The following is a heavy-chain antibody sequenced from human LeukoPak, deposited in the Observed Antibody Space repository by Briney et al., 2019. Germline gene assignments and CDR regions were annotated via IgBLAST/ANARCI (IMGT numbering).Heavy chain of an antibody. Sequence: SETLSLTCAVSGYSISSGYYWGWIRQPPGKGLEWIGSIYHSGSTYYNPSLKSRVTISVDTSKNQFSLKLSSVTAADTAVYYCARATTKFFTRLGLWGRGTLVTVSS. V-gene: IGHV4-38-2*01. CDR2: IYHSGST. CDR3: ARATTKFFTRLGL. J-gene: IGHJ2*01. D-gene: IGHD5-24*01. CDR1: GYSISSGYY.